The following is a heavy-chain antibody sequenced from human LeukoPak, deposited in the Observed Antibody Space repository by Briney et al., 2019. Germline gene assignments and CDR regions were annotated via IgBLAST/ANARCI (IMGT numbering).Heavy chain of an antibody. CDR3: ARVNWNYATRMWYYYMDV. Sequence: GGSLRLSCAASGFTFSSYSMNWVRQAPGKGLEWVSYISSSSSTIYYADSVKGRFTISRDNAKNSLYLQMNSLRAEDTAVYYCARVNWNYATRMWYYYMDVWGKGTTVTVSS. CDR1: GFTFSSYS. CDR2: ISSSSSTI. V-gene: IGHV3-48*01. D-gene: IGHD1-7*01. J-gene: IGHJ6*03.